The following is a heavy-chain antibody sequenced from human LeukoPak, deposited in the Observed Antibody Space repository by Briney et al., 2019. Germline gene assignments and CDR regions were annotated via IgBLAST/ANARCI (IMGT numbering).Heavy chain of an antibody. CDR2: ISSSSSTI. CDR3: AKDNRRHYTSGPNPDSLH. D-gene: IGHD6-19*01. V-gene: IGHV3-48*04. J-gene: IGHJ4*02. CDR1: GFTFSYYS. Sequence: GGSLRLSCAASGFTFSYYSMNWVRQAPGKGLEWVSYISSSSSTIFYADSVKGRFAISRDNAKNSLYLQMNSLRVEDTAFYYCAKDNRRHYTSGPNPDSLHWGQGALVTVSS.